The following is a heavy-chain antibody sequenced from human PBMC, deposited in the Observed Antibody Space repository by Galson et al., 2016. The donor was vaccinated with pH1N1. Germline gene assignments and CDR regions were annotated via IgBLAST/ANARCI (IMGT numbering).Heavy chain of an antibody. Sequence: SVKVSCKASGYTFIGYYVHWVRQAPGQGLEWMGWINSNSGGTKYAEKFQGRVTMTRDTSISTAYMELSSLRSDDTALYYCARGSVEGATRTALFHIWGQGTMVTVSS. CDR3: ARGSVEGATRTALFHI. CDR1: GYTFIGYY. J-gene: IGHJ3*02. V-gene: IGHV1-2*02. CDR2: INSNSGGT. D-gene: IGHD1-26*01.